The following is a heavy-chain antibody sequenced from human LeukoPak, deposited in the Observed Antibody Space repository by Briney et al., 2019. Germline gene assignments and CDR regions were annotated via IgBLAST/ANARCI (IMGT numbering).Heavy chain of an antibody. CDR1: GFTFDDYV. V-gene: IGHV3-43*02. CDR3: AKGAGYINGDASDI. CDR2: ISGDGSST. Sequence: GGSLRLSCAAFGFTFDDYVMHWVRQAPGKGLEWVSLISGDGSSTYYVDSVKGRFTISRDNSKNSLYLQMNSLRTADTALYYCAKGAGYINGDASDIWGQGTMVTVSS. J-gene: IGHJ3*02. D-gene: IGHD5-24*01.